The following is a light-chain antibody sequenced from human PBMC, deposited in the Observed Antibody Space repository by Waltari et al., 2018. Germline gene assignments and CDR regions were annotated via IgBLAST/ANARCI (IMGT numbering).Light chain of an antibody. V-gene: IGKV3-15*01. J-gene: IGKJ4*01. CDR1: QSVGSN. CDR3: QQHNNWPLT. Sequence: EIVMTQSPATLSGSPGERATLSCRASQSVGSNLAWYQQKPGQAPRLLISGATTEATGVPARFSGSGSGTEFTLTISSLQSEDFAIYYCQQHNNWPLTFGGGTKVESK. CDR2: GAT.